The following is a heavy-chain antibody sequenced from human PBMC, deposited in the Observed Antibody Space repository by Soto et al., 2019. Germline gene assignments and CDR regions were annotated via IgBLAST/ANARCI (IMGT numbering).Heavy chain of an antibody. J-gene: IGHJ4*01. V-gene: IGHV6-1*01. Sequence: QTLSLACAISGDGVSSNSAGWSWVRQSPSRGLEWLGRTYYRSKWYYEYAVSVRGRITINPYTSKNQYSLQLNSVTPEDTAVYFCARGEQYSGRIFDYWGQGTLVTVYS. D-gene: IGHD1-26*01. CDR3: ARGEQYSGRIFDY. CDR2: TYYRSKWYY. CDR1: GDGVSSNSAG.